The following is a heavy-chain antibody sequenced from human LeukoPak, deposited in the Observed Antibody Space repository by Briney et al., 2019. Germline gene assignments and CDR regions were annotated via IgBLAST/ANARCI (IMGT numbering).Heavy chain of an antibody. J-gene: IGHJ4*01. CDR3: AREGVNRYYFDY. V-gene: IGHV4-59*01. D-gene: IGHD1-14*01. CDR1: GGSISSYY. CDR2: IYYSGST. Sequence: PSETLSLTCTVSGGSISSYYWSWIRQPSGKGLEWIGYIYYSGSTNYNPSLKSRVTISVDTSKNQFSLKLSSVTAADTAVYYCAREGVNRYYFDYWGQEPWSPSPQ.